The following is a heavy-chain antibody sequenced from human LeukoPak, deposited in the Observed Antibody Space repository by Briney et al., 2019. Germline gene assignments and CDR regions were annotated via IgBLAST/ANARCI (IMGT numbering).Heavy chain of an antibody. CDR2: MNPNSGNT. J-gene: IGHJ5*02. CDR1: GYTFTSYD. CDR3: ARGLGQLVRGNWFDP. V-gene: IGHV1-8*03. Sequence: GAAVPVSFKGSGYTFTSYDINWVRQPTAQGLAWVGCMNPNSGNTGYGQKFQGRVTITRNTSISTAYMELSSLRSEDTAVYYCARGLGQLVRGNWFDPWGQGTLVTVS. D-gene: IGHD6-6*01.